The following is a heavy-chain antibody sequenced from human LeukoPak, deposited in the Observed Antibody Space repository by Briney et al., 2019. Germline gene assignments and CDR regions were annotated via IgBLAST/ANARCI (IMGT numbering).Heavy chain of an antibody. Sequence: PGGSLRLSCAASGFTFSSYSMNWVRQALGRGLEWVSSISRSSGYIYYADSVKGRFTISRDNAKNSLYLQMNSLRAEDTAVYYCAELGITMIGGVWGKGTTVTISS. D-gene: IGHD3-10*02. CDR2: ISRSSGYI. CDR3: AELGITMIGGV. CDR1: GFTFSSYS. V-gene: IGHV3-21*01. J-gene: IGHJ6*04.